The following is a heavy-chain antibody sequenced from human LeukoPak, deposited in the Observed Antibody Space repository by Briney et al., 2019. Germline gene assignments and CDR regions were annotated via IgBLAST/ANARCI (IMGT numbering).Heavy chain of an antibody. J-gene: IGHJ6*03. Sequence: PGGSLRLSCAASGFTFSSYWMSWVRQAPGKGLEWVANIEQDGSEKYYVDSVKGRFTISRDNAKNSLYLQMNSLRAEDTAVYYCARAPRGYSYRPYYYYYYYMDVWGKGTTVTVSS. CDR2: IEQDGSEK. V-gene: IGHV3-7*04. CDR3: ARAPRGYSYRPYYYYYYYMDV. D-gene: IGHD5-18*01. CDR1: GFTFSSYW.